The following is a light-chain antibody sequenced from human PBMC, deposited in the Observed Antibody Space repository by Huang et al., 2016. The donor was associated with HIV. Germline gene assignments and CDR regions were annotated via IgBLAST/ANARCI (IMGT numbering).Light chain of an antibody. V-gene: IGKV1-33*01. CDR2: DAS. CDR1: QDISKA. Sequence: DNQMTQSQSSLSASVGDRVTISCQASQDISKALNWYQVKPGKPPKLLISDASSLEKGVPSRCSGSGSGTDFTLTITSLQPEDFAAYYCQQYDNLPPYTFGPGT. J-gene: IGKJ2*01. CDR3: QQYDNLPPYT.